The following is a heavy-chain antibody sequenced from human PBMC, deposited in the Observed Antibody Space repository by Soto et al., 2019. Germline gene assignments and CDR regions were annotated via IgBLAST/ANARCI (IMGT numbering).Heavy chain of an antibody. J-gene: IGHJ5*02. V-gene: IGHV1-18*01. D-gene: IGHD2-21*02. CDR2: ISAYNGNT. Sequence: ASVKVSCTAAGSTLTSDASSWLRQAPGQGLEWMGWISAYNGNTNYAQKLQGRVTMTTDTSTSTAYMELRSLRSDDTAVYYCATSVGGNSPNNWFDTWGQGTLVTFS. CDR1: GSTLTSDA. CDR3: ATSVGGNSPNNWFDT.